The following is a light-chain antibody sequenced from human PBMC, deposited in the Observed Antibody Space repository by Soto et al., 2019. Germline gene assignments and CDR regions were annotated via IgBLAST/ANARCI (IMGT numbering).Light chain of an antibody. CDR1: HSISSD. CDR3: QHYSSFMYT. Sequence: DIQMTQSPSTLSASVGDRVTITCRASHSISSDLAWYQQKPGKAPNLLIYNGSSLENGVPSRFSGSESGTEFTLTISSLQPDDFATYYCQHYSSFMYTFGQGTKLEIK. V-gene: IGKV1-5*01. J-gene: IGKJ2*01. CDR2: NGS.